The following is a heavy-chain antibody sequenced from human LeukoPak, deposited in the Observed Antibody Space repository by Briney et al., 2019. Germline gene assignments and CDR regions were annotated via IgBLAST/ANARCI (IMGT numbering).Heavy chain of an antibody. CDR1: GGTFSSYA. CDR3: ATGYDNTFDY. J-gene: IGHJ4*02. V-gene: IGHV1-69*05. D-gene: IGHD3-9*01. Sequence: SVRVSCKASGGTFSSYAISWVRQAPGQGLEWMGGIIPIFGTANYAQKFQGRVTITTDESTSTAYMELSSLRSEDTAVYYCATGYDNTFDYWGQGTLVTVSS. CDR2: IIPIFGTA.